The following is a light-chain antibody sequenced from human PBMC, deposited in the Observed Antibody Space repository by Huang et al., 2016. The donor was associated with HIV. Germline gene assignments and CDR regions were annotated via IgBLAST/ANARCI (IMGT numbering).Light chain of an antibody. V-gene: IGKV1-39*01. CDR2: DST. CDR1: QSNSNY. Sequence: DIQMTQSPASLSASVEDRDTITCRATQSNSNYVNWYQQKPGKAPTLLHYDSTTLQRGVPSRFSSSRSGTDCTLTISSLQPEDFTTYYCQQSYNAPPTFGQGTRVEI. J-gene: IGKJ1*01. CDR3: QQSYNAPPT.